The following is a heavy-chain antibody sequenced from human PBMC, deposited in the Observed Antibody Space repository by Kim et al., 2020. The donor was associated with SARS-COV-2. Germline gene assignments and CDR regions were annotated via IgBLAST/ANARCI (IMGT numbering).Heavy chain of an antibody. CDR1: GGTFSSYA. D-gene: IGHD1-26*01. CDR2: IIPIFGTA. J-gene: IGHJ6*02. CDR3: AEYSGSHEGYYYYGMDV. V-gene: IGHV1-69*13. Sequence: SVKVSCKASGGTFSSYAISWVRQAPGQGLEWMGGIIPIFGTANYAQKFQGRVTITADESTSTAYMELSSLRSEDTAVYYCAEYSGSHEGYYYYGMDVWGQGTTVTVSS.